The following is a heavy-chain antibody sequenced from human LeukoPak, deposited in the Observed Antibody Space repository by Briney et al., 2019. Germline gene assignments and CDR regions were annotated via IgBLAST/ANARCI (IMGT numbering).Heavy chain of an antibody. CDR3: ASSGYGHFYYDY. J-gene: IGHJ4*02. V-gene: IGHV3-74*01. CDR2: FTNDGSGA. D-gene: IGHD3-10*01. Sequence: GGSLRLSCAASGFTLSDYWMHWVRQVPGKGLMWISRFTNDGSGAGYADSVMGRFIISRDDTENTLYLQMNSLRAEDTAVYYCASSGYGHFYYDYWGQGAVVTVSS. CDR1: GFTLSDYW.